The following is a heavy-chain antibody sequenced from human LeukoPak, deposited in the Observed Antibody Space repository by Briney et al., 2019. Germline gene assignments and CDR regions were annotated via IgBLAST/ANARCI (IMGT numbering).Heavy chain of an antibody. CDR3: AAAPLGWYDLDAFDI. J-gene: IGHJ3*02. CDR1: GFTFTSSA. V-gene: IGHV1-58*02. CDR2: IVVGSGNT. D-gene: IGHD2-15*01. Sequence: GTSVKVSCKASGFTFTSSAMQWVRQARGQRLEWIGWIVVGSGNTNYAQKFQERVTITRDMSTSTAYMELSSLRSEDTAVYYCAAAPLGWYDLDAFDIWGQGTMVTVSS.